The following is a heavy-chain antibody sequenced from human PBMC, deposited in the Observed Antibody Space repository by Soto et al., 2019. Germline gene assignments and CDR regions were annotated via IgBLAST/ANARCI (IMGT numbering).Heavy chain of an antibody. CDR2: ISYDGSNK. D-gene: IGHD5-12*01. CDR3: AKEMATRDWYFDL. V-gene: IGHV3-30*18. Sequence: VAVISYDGSNKYYADSVKGRFTISRDNSKNTLYLQMNSLRAEDTAVYYCAKEMATRDWYFDLWGRGTLVTVSS. J-gene: IGHJ2*01.